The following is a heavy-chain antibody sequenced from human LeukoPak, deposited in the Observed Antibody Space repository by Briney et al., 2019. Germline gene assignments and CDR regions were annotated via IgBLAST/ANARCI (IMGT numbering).Heavy chain of an antibody. CDR3: ARVGPPDYYDSSGYRTA. CDR2: VYTSGST. CDR1: GGSISSGSYY. V-gene: IGHV4-61*02. Sequence: PSETLSLTCTVSGGSISSGSYYWSWIRQPARKGLEWIGRVYTSGSTNYNPSLKSRVTISVDTSKNQFSLRLSSVTAADTAVYYCARVGPPDYYDSSGYRTAWGQGTLVTVSS. D-gene: IGHD3-22*01. J-gene: IGHJ5*02.